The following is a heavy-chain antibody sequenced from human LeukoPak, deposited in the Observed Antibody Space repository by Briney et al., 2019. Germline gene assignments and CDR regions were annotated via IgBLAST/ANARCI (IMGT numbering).Heavy chain of an antibody. D-gene: IGHD2-2*01. CDR3: ARGEYQLPGDS. Sequence: VGSLRVSCEASGFTFSSYWMSWVRQAPGQGLEWVANIKQDGSEKNYVESVKGRFTISRDNTKNSLYLQMNSLRAEDTAVYYCARGEYQLPGDSWGQGTLVTVSS. V-gene: IGHV3-7*03. CDR2: IKQDGSEK. J-gene: IGHJ4*02. CDR1: GFTFSSYW.